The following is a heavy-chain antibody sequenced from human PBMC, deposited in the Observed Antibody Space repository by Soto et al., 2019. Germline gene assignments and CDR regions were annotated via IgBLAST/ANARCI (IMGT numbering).Heavy chain of an antibody. Sequence: QVQLVESGGGVVQPGRSLRLSCAASGFTFSSYAMHWVRQAPGKGLEWVAVISYDGSNKYYADSVKGRFTISRDNSKNTMYLQMNSLRAEDTAVYYCASPYCGGDCYSGYYYGMDVWGQGTTVTVSS. CDR3: ASPYCGGDCYSGYYYGMDV. CDR1: GFTFSSYA. V-gene: IGHV3-30-3*01. D-gene: IGHD2-21*02. CDR2: ISYDGSNK. J-gene: IGHJ6*02.